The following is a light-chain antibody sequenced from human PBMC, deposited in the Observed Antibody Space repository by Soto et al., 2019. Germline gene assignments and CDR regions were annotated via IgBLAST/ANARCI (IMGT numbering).Light chain of an antibody. CDR3: QQATSFPRT. CDR1: QDIGSW. V-gene: IGKV1-12*01. CDR2: GAS. J-gene: IGKJ1*01. Sequence: DIQMTQSPSSVSASVGDRVTITCRASQDIGSWLAWYQQKPGEAPNLLIYGASTLHSGVPSRFSGSGSGTDFALTISSLQPEDFATYYCQQATSFPRTFGHGTRVEIK.